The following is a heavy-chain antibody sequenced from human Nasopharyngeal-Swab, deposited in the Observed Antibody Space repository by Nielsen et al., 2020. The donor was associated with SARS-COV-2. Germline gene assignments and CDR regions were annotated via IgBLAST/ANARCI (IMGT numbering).Heavy chain of an antibody. CDR1: GYTFTSCA. D-gene: IGHD6-19*01. CDR3: ARDGLSLQYSSGWYGWFDP. CDR2: INTNTGNP. J-gene: IGHJ5*02. V-gene: IGHV7-4-1*02. Sequence: ASVKVSCKASGYTFTSCAMNWVRQAPGQGLEWMGWINTNTGNPTYAQGFTGRFVFSLDTSVGTAYLQISSLKAEDTAVYYCARDGLSLQYSSGWYGWFDPWGQGTLVTVSS.